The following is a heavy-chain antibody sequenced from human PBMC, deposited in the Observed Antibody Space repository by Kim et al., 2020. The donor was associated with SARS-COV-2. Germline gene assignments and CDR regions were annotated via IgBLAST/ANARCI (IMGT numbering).Heavy chain of an antibody. CDR3: VMRSMWFGGNY. CDR2: IHSDGIST. D-gene: IGHD3-16*01. J-gene: IGHJ4*02. CDR1: GFTSRSYH. V-gene: IGHV3-74*01. Sequence: GGSLRLSCAASGFTSRSYHMHWVRQAPGKGLVWVLRIHSDGISTSYADSVKGRFTISRDNAKNTLYLQMNSLRVDDTAVYYCVMRSMWFGGNYWGQGTLV.